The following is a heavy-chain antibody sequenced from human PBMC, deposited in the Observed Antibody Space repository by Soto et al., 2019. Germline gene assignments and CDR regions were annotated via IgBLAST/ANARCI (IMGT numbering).Heavy chain of an antibody. J-gene: IGHJ3*01. D-gene: IGHD3-10*01. CDR3: ARLPGVRGVFDGFNV. CDR2: IYPGDSDT. Sequence: GESLKISCNGSGYSFAGYWIGWVGQMPGKGLDWMGVIYPGDSDTRYSPSFHGQVTISADKSISTAYLQWSSLKASDTAMYFCARLPGVRGVFDGFNVWGQGTMVTVSS. V-gene: IGHV5-51*01. CDR1: GYSFAGYW.